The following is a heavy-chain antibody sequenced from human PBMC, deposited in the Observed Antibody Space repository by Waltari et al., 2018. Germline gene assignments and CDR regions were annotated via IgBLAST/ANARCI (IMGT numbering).Heavy chain of an antibody. V-gene: IGHV3-23*01. Sequence: EVQLLESGGGLVQPGGSLRLSCAASGFTFSSHARSWVRQAPGKGLEWVSAIGGSGGSTYYAGSVKGRFTISRDNSKNTLYLQMNSLRAEDTAVYYCAKDFPSPASIFGVVAPLLGYWGQGTLVTVSS. CDR2: IGGSGGST. CDR3: AKDFPSPASIFGVVAPLLGY. CDR1: GFTFSSHA. J-gene: IGHJ4*02. D-gene: IGHD3-3*01.